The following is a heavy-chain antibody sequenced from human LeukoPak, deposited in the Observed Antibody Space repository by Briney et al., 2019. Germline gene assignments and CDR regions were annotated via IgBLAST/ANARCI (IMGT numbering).Heavy chain of an antibody. J-gene: IGHJ4*02. CDR2: ISGSGGDT. Sequence: GGSLRLSCAASGFTFRSYAMYWVRQAPGKGLEWVSGISGSGGDTYFADSVKGRFTIPRDNPKNALFLQMNSLRAEETAFYFCAKRGVVIRVILVGFHKEAYYFESWGQGALVTASS. CDR1: GFTFRSYA. CDR3: AKRGVVIRVILVGFHKEAYYFES. D-gene: IGHD3/OR15-3a*01. V-gene: IGHV3-23*01.